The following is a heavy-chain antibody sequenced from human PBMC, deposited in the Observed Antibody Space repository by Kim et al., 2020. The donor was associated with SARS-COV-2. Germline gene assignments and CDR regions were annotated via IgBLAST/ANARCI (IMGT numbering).Heavy chain of an antibody. D-gene: IGHD6-6*01. Sequence: SETLSLTCTVSGGSISSYYWSWIRQPPGKGLEWIGYIYYSGSTNYNPSLKSRVTISVDTSKNQFSLKLSSVTAADTAVYYCARGAPGGSSSSWSLADYYGMDVWGQGTTVTVSS. V-gene: IGHV4-59*13. CDR1: GGSISSYY. CDR2: IYYSGST. CDR3: ARGAPGGSSSSWSLADYYGMDV. J-gene: IGHJ6*02.